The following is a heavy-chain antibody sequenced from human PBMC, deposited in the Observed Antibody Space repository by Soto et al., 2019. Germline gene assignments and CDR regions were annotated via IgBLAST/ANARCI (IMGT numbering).Heavy chain of an antibody. CDR2: IANGDNHI. V-gene: IGHV3-21*02. Sequence: EVQLVESGGGLVQPGGSPRLSCAASGFTFSDYSMLWVRQAPGKGLEWLSFIANGDNHIFYSDLVKGRFTISRDNAKNSVYLRVTSLRGDDTAGYYWARENGHCSNNACNRGAFDRWGQGTMVTVSS. CDR3: ARENGHCSNNACNRGAFDR. J-gene: IGHJ3*02. CDR1: GFTFSDYS. D-gene: IGHD2-8*01.